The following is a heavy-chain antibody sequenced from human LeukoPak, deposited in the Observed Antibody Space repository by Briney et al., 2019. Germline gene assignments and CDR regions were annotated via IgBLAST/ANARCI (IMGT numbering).Heavy chain of an antibody. Sequence: SETLCLTCAVYGGSFSGYYWSWIRQPPGKGLEWIGEINHSGSTNYNPSLTNRVPISVHTSKTQFSRKVGSGTAADMAVNYCVLYYYESSGYFDGFDCWGEGTLVTVSS. J-gene: IGHJ4*02. CDR1: GGSFSGYY. CDR2: INHSGST. V-gene: IGHV4-34*01. CDR3: VLYYYESSGYFDGFDC. D-gene: IGHD3-22*01.